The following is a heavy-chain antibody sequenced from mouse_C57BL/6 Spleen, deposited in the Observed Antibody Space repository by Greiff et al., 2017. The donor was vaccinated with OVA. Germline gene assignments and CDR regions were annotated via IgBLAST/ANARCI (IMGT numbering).Heavy chain of an antibody. CDR1: GYAFSSSW. CDR2: IYPGDGDT. CDR3: ARWRPSNYVMDY. V-gene: IGHV1-82*01. J-gene: IGHJ4*01. D-gene: IGHD2-5*01. Sequence: QVQLQQSGPELVKPGASVKISCKASGYAFSSSWMNWVKQRPGKGLEWIGRIYPGDGDTNYNGKFKGKATLTADKSSSTAYMQLSSLTSEDSAVYFCARWRPSNYVMDYWGQGTSVTVSS.